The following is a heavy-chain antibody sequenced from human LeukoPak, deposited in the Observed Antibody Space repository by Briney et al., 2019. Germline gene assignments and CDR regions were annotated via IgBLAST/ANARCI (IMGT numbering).Heavy chain of an antibody. V-gene: IGHV3-48*03. CDR1: GFTFSRYE. J-gene: IGHJ4*02. CDR2: ISSSGSTI. D-gene: IGHD3-22*01. Sequence: GGSLRLSCAASGFTFSRYEMNWVRQAPGKGLEWVSYISSSGSTIYYADSVKGRFTISRDNAKNSLYLQMNSLRDDDTAVYYCAKPAEREYYYDSSGYYSDARSYYFDYWGQGTLVTVSS. CDR3: AKPAEREYYYDSSGYYSDARSYYFDY.